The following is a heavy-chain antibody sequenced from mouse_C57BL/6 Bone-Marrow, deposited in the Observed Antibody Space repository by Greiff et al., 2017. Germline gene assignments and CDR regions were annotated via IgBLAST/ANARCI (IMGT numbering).Heavy chain of an antibody. J-gene: IGHJ2*01. Sequence: VQLQQSGAELVRPGASVKLSCTASGFNIKDDYIHWVKQRPEQGLEWIGWIDPEIGDTEYASKFQGKATITSDTSSNTAYLQLSSLTSEDTAVYYCSSCDGNYFDFWGQGTPRTVAS. CDR3: SSCDGNYFDF. V-gene: IGHV14-4*01. D-gene: IGHD2-3*01. CDR2: IDPEIGDT. CDR1: GFNIKDDY.